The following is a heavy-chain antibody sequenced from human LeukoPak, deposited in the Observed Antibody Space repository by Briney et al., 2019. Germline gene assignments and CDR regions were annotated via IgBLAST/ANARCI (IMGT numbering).Heavy chain of an antibody. CDR2: INHSGST. J-gene: IGHJ4*02. D-gene: IGHD3-16*02. CDR3: ARGDVWGSYHKRPFDY. Sequence: SETLSLTCAVYGGSFSDYYWSWIRQPPGKGLEWIGEINHSGSTNYNPSLKSRVTISVDTSKNQFSLKLSSVTAADTAVYYCARGDVWGSYHKRPFDYWGQGTLVTVSS. CDR1: GGSFSDYY. V-gene: IGHV4-34*01.